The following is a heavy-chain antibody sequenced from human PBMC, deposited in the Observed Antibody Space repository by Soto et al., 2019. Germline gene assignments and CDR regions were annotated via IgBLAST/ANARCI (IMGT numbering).Heavy chain of an antibody. CDR3: AKVGYSYGTLDYYYYMDV. CDR1: GFTFSSYA. J-gene: IGHJ6*03. CDR2: ISGSGGST. Sequence: GGSLRLSCAASGFTFSSYAMSWVRQAPGKGLEWVSAISGSGGSTYYADSVKGRFTISRDNSKNTLYLQMNSLRAEDTAVYYCAKVGYSYGTLDYYYYMDVWGKGTTVTVSS. V-gene: IGHV3-23*01. D-gene: IGHD5-18*01.